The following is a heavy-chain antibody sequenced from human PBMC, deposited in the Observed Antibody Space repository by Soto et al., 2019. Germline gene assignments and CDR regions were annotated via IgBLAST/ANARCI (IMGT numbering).Heavy chain of an antibody. D-gene: IGHD3-10*01. CDR2: INHSGST. Sequence: QVQLQQRGAGLLKPSETLSLTCTVYGESFNVYYWTWIRQPPGKGLEWIGEINHSGSTNNNPSLKSRVTISVDTSKNQFSLKLSSVTAADTAVYYCARGRRVSSMVRGVATYYYYGLDVWGQGTTVIVSS. CDR3: ARGRRVSSMVRGVATYYYYGLDV. J-gene: IGHJ6*02. CDR1: GESFNVYY. V-gene: IGHV4-34*01.